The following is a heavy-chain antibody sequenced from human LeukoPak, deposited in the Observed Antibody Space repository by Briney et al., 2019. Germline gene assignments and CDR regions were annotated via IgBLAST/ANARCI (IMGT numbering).Heavy chain of an antibody. Sequence: PGRSLRLSCAASGFTFSSYGMHWVRQAPGKGLEWVAVISYDGSNKYYADSVKGRSTISRDNAKNSLYLQMNSLRAEDTAVYYCARDTYYDILTGYIFDYWGQGTLVTVSS. CDR3: ARDTYYDILTGYIFDY. D-gene: IGHD3-9*01. CDR1: GFTFSSYG. J-gene: IGHJ4*02. CDR2: ISYDGSNK. V-gene: IGHV3-30*03.